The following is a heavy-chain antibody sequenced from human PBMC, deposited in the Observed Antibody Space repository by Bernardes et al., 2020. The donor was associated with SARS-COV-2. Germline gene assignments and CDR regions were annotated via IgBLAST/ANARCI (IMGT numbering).Heavy chain of an antibody. Sequence: SEPLSLTCTVSGGSISSGGYYWSWIRQHPGKGLEWIGYIYYSGSTYYNPSLKSRVTISVDTSKNQFSLKLSSVTAADTAVYYCARGSGLTIFGVVIIGAFDIWGQGTMVTVSS. CDR2: IYYSGST. CDR1: GGSISSGGYY. CDR3: ARGSGLTIFGVVIIGAFDI. J-gene: IGHJ3*02. V-gene: IGHV4-31*03. D-gene: IGHD3-3*01.